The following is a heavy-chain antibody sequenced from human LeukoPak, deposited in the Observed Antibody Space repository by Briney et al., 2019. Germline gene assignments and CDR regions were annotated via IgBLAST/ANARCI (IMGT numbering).Heavy chain of an antibody. J-gene: IGHJ4*02. V-gene: IGHV3-23*01. D-gene: IGHD2-15*01. CDR3: AKGPFFIGLLLWFDY. CDR1: GFTFSSYA. Sequence: AGGSLRLSCAASGFTFSSYAMSWVRQAPGKGLEWVSGISNSGGSTNDADSVKGRFTISRDNSKNTLYLQMNSLRAEDTAVYYCAKGPFFIGLLLWFDYWGQGTLVTVSS. CDR2: ISNSGGST.